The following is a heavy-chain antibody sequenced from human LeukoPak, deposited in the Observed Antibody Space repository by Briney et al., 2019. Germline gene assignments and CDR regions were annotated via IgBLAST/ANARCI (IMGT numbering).Heavy chain of an antibody. Sequence: SGTLSLTCAVSGGSISSSNWWSWVRQPPGKGLEWIGQIYHSGSTNYNPSLKSRVTISVDKSKNQFSLKLRSVTAADTAVYYCARPLSLGYCSGGSCYGRGARFDRWGQGTLVTVSS. D-gene: IGHD2-15*01. V-gene: IGHV4-4*02. CDR3: ARPLSLGYCSGGSCYGRGARFDR. CDR2: IYHSGST. J-gene: IGHJ5*02. CDR1: GGSISSSNW.